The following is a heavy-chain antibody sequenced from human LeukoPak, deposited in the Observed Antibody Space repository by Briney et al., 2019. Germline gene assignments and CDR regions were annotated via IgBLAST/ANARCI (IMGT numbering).Heavy chain of an antibody. V-gene: IGHV3-30*04. CDR3: ASPDETQWLVRLDY. D-gene: IGHD6-19*01. J-gene: IGHJ4*02. Sequence: PGRSLRLSCAASGFTFSSYAMHWDRQAPGKGLEWVAVISYDGSNKYYADSVKGRFTISRDNSKNTLYLQMNSLRAEDTAVYYCASPDETQWLVRLDYWGQGTLDTVSS. CDR2: ISYDGSNK. CDR1: GFTFSSYA.